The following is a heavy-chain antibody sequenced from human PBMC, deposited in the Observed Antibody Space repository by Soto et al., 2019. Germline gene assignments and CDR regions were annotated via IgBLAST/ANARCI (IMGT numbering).Heavy chain of an antibody. CDR1: GFTFNIYG. V-gene: IGHV3-30*18. CDR2: ISYDGSNQ. Sequence: PGGSLRLSXAASGFTFNIYGMHWVRQAPDKGLEWVALISYDGSNQYYADSVKGRFTISRDNSKNTLFLQMNSLRADDTAVSYCAKDQASGQRSFDSLGQGTLVTVSS. J-gene: IGHJ4*02. CDR3: AKDQASGQRSFDS. D-gene: IGHD6-25*01.